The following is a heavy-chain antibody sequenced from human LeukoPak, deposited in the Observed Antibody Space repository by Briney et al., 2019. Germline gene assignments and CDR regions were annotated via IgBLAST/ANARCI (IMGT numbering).Heavy chain of an antibody. D-gene: IGHD3-10*01. CDR1: GFTFSDYW. CDR3: ARDRFPYGSGSGWFDP. V-gene: IGHV3-48*01. Sequence: GGSLRLSCAASGFTFSDYWIHWVRQAPGKGLEWVSYISSSSNTIFYAESVKGRFTISRDNAKNSLYLQMNSLRVEDTAVYYCARDRFPYGSGSGWFDPWGQGTLVTVSS. CDR2: ISSSSNTI. J-gene: IGHJ5*02.